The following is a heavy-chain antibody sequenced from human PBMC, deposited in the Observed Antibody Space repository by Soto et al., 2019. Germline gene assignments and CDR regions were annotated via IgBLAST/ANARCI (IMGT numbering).Heavy chain of an antibody. CDR1: GVSVSNGIYY. V-gene: IGHV4-61*01. Sequence: PSETLSLTCTVSGVSVSNGIYYWSWIRHPPGKGLEWIGYIYYSGSTNYNPSLKSRVTISVDTSKNQFSLKLSSVTATDTAIYYCPREQQLGHVKSFDYWGPGTMLAVST. CDR2: IYYSGST. D-gene: IGHD6-13*01. J-gene: IGHJ4*02. CDR3: PREQQLGHVKSFDY.